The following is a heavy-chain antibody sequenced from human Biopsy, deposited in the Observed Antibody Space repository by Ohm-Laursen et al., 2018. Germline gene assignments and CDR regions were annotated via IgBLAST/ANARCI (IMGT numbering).Heavy chain of an antibody. V-gene: IGHV3-74*01. CDR2: FNSDGTDT. Sequence: SLRLSCAASGFTFSSSWMHWVRQAPGKGLEWVSRFNSDGTDTTYADSVKGRFTISRDNAKNTLYLQMNSLRVEDTAVYYCAKAGRGYIDYWGQGTTVIVSS. CDR3: AKAGRGYIDY. D-gene: IGHD5-18*01. CDR1: GFTFSSSW. J-gene: IGHJ4*03.